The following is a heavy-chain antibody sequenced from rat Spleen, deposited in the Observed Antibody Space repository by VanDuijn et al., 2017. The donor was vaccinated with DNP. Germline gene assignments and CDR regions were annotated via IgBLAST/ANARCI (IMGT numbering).Heavy chain of an antibody. CDR1: GFTFSNYY. V-gene: IGHV5-27*01. Sequence: EVQLVDSGGDLVQPGRSLRLSCAASGFTFSNYYMAWVRQAPKKGLEWVATISTRGSRTYYPDSVKGRFTISRDNAKSTLYLQMDSLRSEDTATYYCTTEAGDYWGQGVMVTVSS. J-gene: IGHJ2*01. CDR3: TTEAGDY. CDR2: ISTRGSRT.